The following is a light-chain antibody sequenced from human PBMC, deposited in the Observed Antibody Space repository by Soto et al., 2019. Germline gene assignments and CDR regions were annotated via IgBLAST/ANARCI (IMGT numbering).Light chain of an antibody. V-gene: IGKV3-15*01. CDR2: GAS. CDR3: QQYNNWPPA. J-gene: IGKJ1*01. CDR1: QSVSGN. Sequence: EIVMAQSPATLSVSPGERATLSCRASQSVSGNLAWYQQQPGQAPRLLIYGASTRATGIPARFSGSGSGTEFPLTISILQSEDVAVYYCQQYNNWPPAFGQGNKVEIK.